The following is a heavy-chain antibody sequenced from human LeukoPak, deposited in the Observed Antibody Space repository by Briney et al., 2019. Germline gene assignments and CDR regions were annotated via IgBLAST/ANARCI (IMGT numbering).Heavy chain of an antibody. CDR3: ARGGYSGNHLRGPLEY. Sequence: SETLSLTCSVSGYSVTTGYYWGWIRQPPGKGPEWIGSIHHTGDVHYNPSLTSRVTISVDTSANQFYLQLNSVTAADTAVYYCARGGYSGNHLRGPLEYWGPGILVTVFS. CDR1: GYSVTTGYY. V-gene: IGHV4-38-2*02. CDR2: IHHTGDV. D-gene: IGHD1-26*01. J-gene: IGHJ4*01.